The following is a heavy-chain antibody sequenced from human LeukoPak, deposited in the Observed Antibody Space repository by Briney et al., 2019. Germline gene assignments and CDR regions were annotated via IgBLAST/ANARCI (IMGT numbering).Heavy chain of an antibody. CDR3: ARDGYCSSTSCYGDYYYYGMDV. CDR1: GGSFSGYY. Sequence: SETLSLTCAVYGGSFSGYYWSWIRQPPGKGLEWIGEINHSGSTYYNPSLKSRVTISVDTSKNQFSLKLSSVTAADTAVYYCARDGYCSSTSCYGDYYYYGMDVWGQGTTVTVSS. V-gene: IGHV4-34*01. CDR2: INHSGST. D-gene: IGHD2-2*03. J-gene: IGHJ6*02.